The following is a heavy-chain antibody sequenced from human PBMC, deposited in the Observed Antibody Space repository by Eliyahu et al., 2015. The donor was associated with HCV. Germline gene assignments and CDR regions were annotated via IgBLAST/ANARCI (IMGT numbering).Heavy chain of an antibody. D-gene: IGHD3-10*01. CDR1: GFTFIDHX. CDR3: ARLTGTAFDY. CDR2: ARNKVNGYTT. Sequence: EVQLVESGGGLVQPGGSLXLXXXASGFTFIDHXLAWVRQAPGKGLEWVGRARNKVNGYTTEYAASVKGRFTISRDDSKNSLYLQMNSLKTEDTAVYYCARLTGTAFDYWGQGILVTVSS. V-gene: IGHV3-72*01. J-gene: IGHJ4*02.